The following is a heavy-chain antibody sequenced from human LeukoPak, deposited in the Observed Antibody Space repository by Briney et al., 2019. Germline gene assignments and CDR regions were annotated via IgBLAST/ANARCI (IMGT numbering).Heavy chain of an antibody. CDR2: ITRVSTYI. V-gene: IGHV3-21*01. Sequence: GGSLRLSCAASGFTFSDFAMNWVHQAPGKGLEWVSSITRVSTYIYYAESLEGRFTISRDNAKNLLYLQLSSLRGEDTGIYYCTRDRNDYGDPDGFDIWGHGTVVTVSS. CDR1: GFTFSDFA. D-gene: IGHD4-17*01. CDR3: TRDRNDYGDPDGFDI. J-gene: IGHJ3*02.